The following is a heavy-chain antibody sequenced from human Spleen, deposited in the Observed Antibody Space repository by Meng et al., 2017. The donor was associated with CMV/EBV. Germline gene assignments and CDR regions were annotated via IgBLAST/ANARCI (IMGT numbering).Heavy chain of an antibody. V-gene: IGHV3-53*01. J-gene: IGHJ6*02. CDR1: GFTVSSNY. CDR3: ARRPHTYQLRYYYGMDV. D-gene: IGHD2-2*01. Sequence: GESLKISCAASGFTVSSNYMSWVRQAPGKGLEWVSVIYSGGSTYYADSVKGRFTISRDNSKNTLYLQMNSLRAEDTAGDYCARRPHTYQLRYYYGMDVWGQGTTVTVSS. CDR2: IYSGGST.